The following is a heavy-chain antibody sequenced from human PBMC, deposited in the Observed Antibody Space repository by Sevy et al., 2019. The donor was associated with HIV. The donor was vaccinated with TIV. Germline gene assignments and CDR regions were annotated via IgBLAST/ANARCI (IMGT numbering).Heavy chain of an antibody. CDR3: ARYCSSTSCYAPPFDY. J-gene: IGHJ4*02. V-gene: IGHV1-2*06. CDR1: GYTFTDYY. Sequence: ASVKVSCKASGYTFTDYYMHWVRQAPGQGLEWMGRINPKSGGTNYAQKFQGRVTMTRATSISTAYMELGRLRSDDTAVYYCARYCSSTSCYAPPFDYWGQGTLVTVSS. CDR2: INPKSGGT. D-gene: IGHD2-2*01.